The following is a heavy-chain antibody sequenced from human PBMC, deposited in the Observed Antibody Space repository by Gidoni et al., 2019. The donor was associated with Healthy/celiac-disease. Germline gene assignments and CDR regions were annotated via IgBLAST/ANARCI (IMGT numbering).Heavy chain of an antibody. CDR2: ISWNSGSI. CDR3: AKVVTPGSYYYYMDV. CDR1: GFTFDDYA. Sequence: EVQLVESGGGLVQPGRSLRRSCAASGFTFDDYAMHWVRQAPGKGLEWFSGISWNSGSIGYADSVKGRFPISRDNAKNSLYLQMNSLRAEDTSLYYCAKVVTPGSYYYYMDVWGKGTTVTVSS. D-gene: IGHD2-21*02. J-gene: IGHJ6*03. V-gene: IGHV3-9*01.